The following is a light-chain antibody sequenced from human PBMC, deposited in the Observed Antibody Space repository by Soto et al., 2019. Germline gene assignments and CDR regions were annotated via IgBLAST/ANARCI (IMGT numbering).Light chain of an antibody. Sequence: QSALTQPASVSGSPGQSNTISCTGSSSDVGGYKYVSWYQQHPGKAPKLMIFEVSNRPSGVSNRFSGSKSGNTASLTISGLQAEDEGDYYCCSYTGGTTLVCGGGTKLTVL. V-gene: IGLV2-14*01. J-gene: IGLJ2*01. CDR3: CSYTGGTTLV. CDR2: EVS. CDR1: SSDVGGYKY.